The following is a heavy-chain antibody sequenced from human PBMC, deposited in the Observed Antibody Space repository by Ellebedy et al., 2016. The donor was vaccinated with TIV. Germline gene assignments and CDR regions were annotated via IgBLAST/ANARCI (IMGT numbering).Heavy chain of an antibody. V-gene: IGHV3-7*03. CDR1: GEIGFSSSW. CDR3: AREREVRHYFDY. J-gene: IGHJ4*02. Sequence: GESLKISCVAFGEIGFSSSWMGWVRQAPGKGLEWVADIRQDGSERLYVDSVKGRFTISRDNANNLLYLQMDNVRADDTAFYYCAREREVRHYFDYWGQGTPVTVSS. CDR2: IRQDGSER.